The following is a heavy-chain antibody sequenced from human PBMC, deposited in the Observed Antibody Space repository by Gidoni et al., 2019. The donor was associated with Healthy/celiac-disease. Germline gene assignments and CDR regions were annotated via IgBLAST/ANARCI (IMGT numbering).Heavy chain of an antibody. V-gene: IGHV4-59*08. CDR3: ARLGYYDFWSGYSGGNWFDP. Sequence: QVQLQESGPGLVKPSETLSFTCTVSGGSISSYHWSWIRQPPGKGLEWIGYIYYSGSTNYNPSLKSRVTISVDTSKNQFSLKLSSVTAADTAVYYCARLGYYDFWSGYSGGNWFDPWGQGTLVTVSS. CDR2: IYYSGST. J-gene: IGHJ5*02. CDR1: GGSISSYH. D-gene: IGHD3-3*01.